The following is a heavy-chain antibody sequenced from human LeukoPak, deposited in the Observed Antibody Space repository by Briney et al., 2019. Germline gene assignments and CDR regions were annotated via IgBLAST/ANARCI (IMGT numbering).Heavy chain of an antibody. V-gene: IGHV4-59*08. CDR1: GGSISSYY. CDR2: IYYSGST. CDR3: AGAPNYYDSSGYCDY. D-gene: IGHD3-22*01. J-gene: IGHJ4*02. Sequence: SETLSLTCTVSGGSISSYYWSWIRQPPGKGLEWIGYIYYSGSTNYNPSPKSRVTISVDTSKNQFSLKLSSVTAADTAVYYCAGAPNYYDSSGYCDYWGQGTLVTVSS.